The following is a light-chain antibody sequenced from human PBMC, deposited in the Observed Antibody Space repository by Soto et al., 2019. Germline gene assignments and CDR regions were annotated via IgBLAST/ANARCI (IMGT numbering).Light chain of an antibody. J-gene: IGLJ2*01. Sequence: QSALTQPASVSGSPGQSITISCSGTPSDIGAYNYVSWYQHHPGKAPKVIIYDVTNRPSGVSSRFSGSKSGTTASLTISGLQAEDEANYYCGSYTISSTLMIFGGGTKLTVL. CDR3: GSYTISSTLMI. CDR2: DVT. CDR1: PSDIGAYNY. V-gene: IGLV2-14*03.